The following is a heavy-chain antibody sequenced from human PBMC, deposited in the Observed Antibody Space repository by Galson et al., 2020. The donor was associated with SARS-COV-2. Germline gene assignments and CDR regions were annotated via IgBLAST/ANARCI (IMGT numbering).Heavy chain of an antibody. Sequence: GESLKISCAASGFTFSNYVMSWVRQAPGKGLEWVSGISGNGGSTYYAESVKGRFTIFRENSKNTLYLQMNSLRAEDTAVYYCAKDGRSCGGDCSNPYDWLDPWGQGTLVTVSS. CDR2: ISGNGGST. J-gene: IGHJ5*02. V-gene: IGHV3-23*01. CDR1: GFTFSNYV. D-gene: IGHD2-21*02. CDR3: AKDGRSCGGDCSNPYDWLDP.